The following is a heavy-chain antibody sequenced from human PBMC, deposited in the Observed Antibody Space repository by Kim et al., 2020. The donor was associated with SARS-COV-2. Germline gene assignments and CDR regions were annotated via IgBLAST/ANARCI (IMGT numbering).Heavy chain of an antibody. CDR1: GFTFSSYS. V-gene: IGHV3-7*01. CDR2: IKQDGSAR. CDR3: ARRKISSNRWWSDSNDDSSYLRHPFDM. D-gene: IGHD3-22*01. J-gene: IGHJ3*02. Sequence: GGSLRLSCAASGFTFSSYSMSWVRQGPGKGLEWVANIKQDGSARYYVDSVKGRFTISRDNAQNSLHLQMNSLRVEDTGVYYCARRKISSNRWWSDSNDDSSYLRHPFDMWGQGTMVTVSS.